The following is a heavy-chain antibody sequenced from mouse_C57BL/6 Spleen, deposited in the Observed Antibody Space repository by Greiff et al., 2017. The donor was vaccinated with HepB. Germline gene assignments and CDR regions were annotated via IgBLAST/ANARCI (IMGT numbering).Heavy chain of an antibody. CDR1: GYAFTNYL. J-gene: IGHJ3*01. D-gene: IGHD4-1*02. Sequence: QVQLQQSGAELVRPGTSVKVSCKASGYAFTNYLIEWVKQRPGQGLEWIGVINPGSGGTNYNEKFKGKATLTADKSSSTAYMQLSSLTSEDSAVYFCARSSNWSWFAYWGQVTLVTVSA. CDR3: ARSSNWSWFAY. CDR2: INPGSGGT. V-gene: IGHV1-54*01.